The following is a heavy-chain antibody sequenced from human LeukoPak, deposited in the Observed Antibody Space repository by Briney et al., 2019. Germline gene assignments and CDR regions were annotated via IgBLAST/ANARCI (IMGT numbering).Heavy chain of an antibody. J-gene: IGHJ5*02. Sequence: GASVKVSCKASGYTFSSYYIHWVRQAPGEGLEWVGLIKPGGDYTNYAQKFQGRVTMTTDTSTTTVYMELISLRSEDTAVYYCARDRPHNWFDPWGQGTLVTVSP. CDR2: IKPGGDYT. CDR3: ARDRPHNWFDP. V-gene: IGHV1-46*01. CDR1: GYTFSSYY.